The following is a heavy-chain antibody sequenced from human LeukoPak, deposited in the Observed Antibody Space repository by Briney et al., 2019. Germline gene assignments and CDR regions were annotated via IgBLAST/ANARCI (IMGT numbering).Heavy chain of an antibody. J-gene: IGHJ2*01. V-gene: IGHV3-23*01. CDR1: GFTFSSYA. D-gene: IGHD3-16*01. CDR2: ISGSGGST. CDR3: AKGGGNWYFDL. Sequence: GGSLRLSCAASGFTFSSYAVSWVRQAPGKGLEWVSSISGSGGSTYYADSVKGRFTISRDNSKNTLYLQVNSLRAEDTAVYYCAKGGGNWYFDLWGRGALVTVSP.